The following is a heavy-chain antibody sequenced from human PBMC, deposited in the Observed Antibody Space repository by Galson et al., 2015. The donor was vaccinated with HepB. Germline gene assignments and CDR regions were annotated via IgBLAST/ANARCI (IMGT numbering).Heavy chain of an antibody. CDR3: ARVKRAVAYYFDY. CDR2: INPNSGGT. V-gene: IGHV1-2*02. Sequence: SVKVSCKASGYTFTGYYMHWVRQAPGQGLEWMGWINPNSGGTNYAQKFQGRVTMTRDTSISTAYMELSRLRSDDTAVYYCARVKRAVAYYFDYWGQGTLVTVSS. D-gene: IGHD6-19*01. J-gene: IGHJ4*02. CDR1: GYTFTGYY.